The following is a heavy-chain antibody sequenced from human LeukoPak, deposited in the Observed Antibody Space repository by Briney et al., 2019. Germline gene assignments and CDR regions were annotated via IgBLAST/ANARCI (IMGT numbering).Heavy chain of an antibody. Sequence: GGSLRLSCAASGFTFSSYWMSWVRQAPGKGLEWVANIKQDGSEKYYVDSVKGRFTISRDNAKNSLYLQMNSLRAEDTAVYYCARDANLIVVVWGTYYFDYWGQGTLVTVSS. V-gene: IGHV3-7*01. J-gene: IGHJ4*02. CDR3: ARDANLIVVVWGTYYFDY. CDR1: GFTFSSYW. CDR2: IKQDGSEK. D-gene: IGHD3-22*01.